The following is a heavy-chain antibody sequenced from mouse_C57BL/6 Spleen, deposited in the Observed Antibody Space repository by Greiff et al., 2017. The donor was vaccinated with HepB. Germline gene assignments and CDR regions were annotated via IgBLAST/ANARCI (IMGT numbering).Heavy chain of an antibody. CDR1: GFTFSSYA. CDR2: ISDGGSYT. V-gene: IGHV5-4*01. CDR3: ARDNFFAY. D-gene: IGHD1-3*01. Sequence: EVMLVESGGGLVKPGGSLKLSCAASGFTFSSYAMSWVRQTPEKRLEWVATISDGGSYTYYPDNVKGRVTISRDNAKNNLYLQMSHLKSEDTAMYYCARDNFFAYWGQGTLVTVSA. J-gene: IGHJ3*01.